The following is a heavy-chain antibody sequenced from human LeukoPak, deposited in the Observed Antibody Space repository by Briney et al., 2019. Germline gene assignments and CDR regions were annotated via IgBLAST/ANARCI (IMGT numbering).Heavy chain of an antibody. D-gene: IGHD1-26*01. J-gene: IGHJ4*02. CDR2: ISSSSSYI. CDR3: ARTYSGSYLAPDY. CDR1: GFTFSSYS. V-gene: IGHV3-21*01. Sequence: GRSLRLSCAASGFTFSSYSMNWVRQAPGKGLEWVSSISSSSSYIYYADSVKGRFTISRDNAKNSLYLQMNSLRAEDTAVYYCARTYSGSYLAPDYWGQGTLVTVSS.